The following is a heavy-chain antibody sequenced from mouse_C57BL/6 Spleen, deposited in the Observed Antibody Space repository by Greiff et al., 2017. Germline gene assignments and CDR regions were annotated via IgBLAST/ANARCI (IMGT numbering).Heavy chain of an antibody. J-gene: IGHJ3*01. CDR3: ASGVEGFAY. Sequence: VQLVESGAELVRPGTSVKVSCKASGYAFTNYLIEWVKQRPGQGLEWIGVINPGSGGTNYNEKFKGKATLTADKSSSTAYMQLSSLTSEDSAVYFCASGVEGFAYWGQGTLVTVSA. CDR2: INPGSGGT. CDR1: GYAFTNYL. D-gene: IGHD1-1*01. V-gene: IGHV1-54*01.